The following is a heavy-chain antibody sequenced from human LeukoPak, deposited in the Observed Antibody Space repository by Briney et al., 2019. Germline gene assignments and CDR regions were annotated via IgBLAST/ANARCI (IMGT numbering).Heavy chain of an antibody. CDR1: GGSIDTYY. CDR2: IYYFGNT. V-gene: IGHV4-59*01. J-gene: IGHJ4*02. Sequence: PSENLSLTCSVSGGSIDTYYWSWLRQSPGKGLEWIGYIYYFGNTDYNPSLKSRVTISVDTSKNQFSLNLRSVTAADTAVYYCAKLGVPRAFWGQGILVRVSS. CDR3: AKLGVPRAF. D-gene: IGHD7-27*01.